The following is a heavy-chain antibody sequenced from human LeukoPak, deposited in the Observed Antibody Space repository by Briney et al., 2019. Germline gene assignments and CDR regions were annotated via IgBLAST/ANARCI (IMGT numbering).Heavy chain of an antibody. Sequence: ASVKVSCKASGHTFTGYYMHWVRQAPGQGLEWMGWINPNSDITNYAQKFQGGVTMTSDTSITTAYMELSRLRSDDTAVYYCARGGRGSYDSSVSLDYWGQGTLVTVSS. J-gene: IGHJ4*02. CDR1: GHTFTGYY. D-gene: IGHD3-22*01. CDR2: INPNSDIT. CDR3: ARGGRGSYDSSVSLDY. V-gene: IGHV1-2*02.